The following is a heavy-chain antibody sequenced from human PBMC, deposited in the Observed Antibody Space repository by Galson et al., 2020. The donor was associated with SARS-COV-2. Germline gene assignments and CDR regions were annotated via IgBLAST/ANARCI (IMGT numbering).Heavy chain of an antibody. CDR3: ARISLTPGDYYYGMDV. CDR1: GFSLSNARMG. Sequence: KMSGPTLVKPTETLTLTCTVSGFSLSNARMGVSWIRQPPGKALEWLAHIFSNDEKSYSTSLKSRLTISKDTSKSQVVLTMTNMDPVDTATYYCARISLTPGDYYYGMDVWGQGTTVIVSS. V-gene: IGHV2-26*01. CDR2: IFSNDEK. D-gene: IGHD7-27*01. J-gene: IGHJ6*02.